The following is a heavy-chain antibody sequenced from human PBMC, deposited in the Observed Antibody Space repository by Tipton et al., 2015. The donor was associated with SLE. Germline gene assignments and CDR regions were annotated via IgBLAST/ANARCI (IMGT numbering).Heavy chain of an antibody. CDR3: ATQWEPGDYYYYMDV. J-gene: IGHJ6*03. CDR2: INHSGST. D-gene: IGHD1-26*01. V-gene: IGHV4-34*01. Sequence: LRLSCTVSGGSISSYYWSWIRQPPGKGLEWIGEINHSGSTNYNPSLKSRVTISVDTSKNQFSLKLSSVTAADTAVYYCATQWEPGDYYYYMDVWGKGTTVTVSS. CDR1: GGSISSYY.